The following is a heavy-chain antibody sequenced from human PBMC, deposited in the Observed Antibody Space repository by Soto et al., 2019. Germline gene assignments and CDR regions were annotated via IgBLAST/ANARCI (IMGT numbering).Heavy chain of an antibody. Sequence: QVHLQESGPGLVKPSETLSLTCTVSGGSINNHYWSWIRQPPGKGLEWIGYIYYTGSTNYNPSLKRRVTMSVDTSKNQCSLNLTSLTAADTAIYYCARDNWYSEYWGQGTLVTVSS. V-gene: IGHV4-59*11. CDR3: ARDNWYSEY. J-gene: IGHJ4*02. CDR1: GGSINNHY. D-gene: IGHD1-20*01. CDR2: IYYTGST.